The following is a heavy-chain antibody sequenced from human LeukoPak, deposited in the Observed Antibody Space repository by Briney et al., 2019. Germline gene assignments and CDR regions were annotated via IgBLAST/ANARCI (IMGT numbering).Heavy chain of an antibody. V-gene: IGHV1-18*01. CDR3: ARQSVITMVRGDDAFDI. CDR1: GYTFTRYG. Sequence: GASVKVSCKASGYTFTRYGISWVRQAPGQGLEWMGWISAHNGNTKYTQKLQGRVTMTTDTSTSTAYMELRSLRSDDTAVYYCARQSVITMVRGDDAFDIWGQGTMVTVSS. J-gene: IGHJ3*02. D-gene: IGHD3-10*01. CDR2: ISAHNGNT.